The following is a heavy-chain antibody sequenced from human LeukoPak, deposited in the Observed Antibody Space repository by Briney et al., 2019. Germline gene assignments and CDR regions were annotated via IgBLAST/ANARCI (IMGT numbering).Heavy chain of an antibody. V-gene: IGHV3-9*01. D-gene: IGHD3-22*01. J-gene: IGHJ4*02. CDR1: GFTFHDYA. CDR3: AKGIGYYYDTSGCVDY. Sequence: ALRLSCAASGFTFHDYAMHWVRQAPGKGLEWVAGISWSSGSIGYADSVKGRFTISRDNAKNSLYLQMNSLRPEDTALYYCAKGIGYYYDTSGCVDYWGQGTLVTVSS. CDR2: ISWSSGSI.